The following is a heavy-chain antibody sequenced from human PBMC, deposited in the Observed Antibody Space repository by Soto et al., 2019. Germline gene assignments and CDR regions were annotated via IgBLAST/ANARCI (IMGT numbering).Heavy chain of an antibody. CDR2: IWYDGSNQ. CDR1: GFTFSTYG. J-gene: IGHJ4*02. D-gene: IGHD3-10*01. CDR3: ARDLGAFNYGSAYFDY. V-gene: IGHV3-33*01. Sequence: LRLSCAPSGFTFSTYGMHWVRRAPGKGLEWVAVIWYDGSNQYYADSVKGRFTISRDNSKNMLYLQMNSLRAEDTAVYYCARDLGAFNYGSAYFDYWGQGTPVTVS.